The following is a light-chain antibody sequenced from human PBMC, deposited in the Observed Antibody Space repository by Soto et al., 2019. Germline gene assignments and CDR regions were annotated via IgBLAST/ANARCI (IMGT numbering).Light chain of an antibody. Sequence: EIVLTQSPGTLSLSPGERATLSCRASQSVSGSRLAWYQQKPGQAPRLLIYGASNRATGIPDRFSGGGSGTDFTLTISRLEPEDFAVYYCQQYGSSLGVTFGGGTKVDI. CDR3: QQYGSSLGVT. CDR2: GAS. CDR1: QSVSGSR. V-gene: IGKV3-20*01. J-gene: IGKJ4*01.